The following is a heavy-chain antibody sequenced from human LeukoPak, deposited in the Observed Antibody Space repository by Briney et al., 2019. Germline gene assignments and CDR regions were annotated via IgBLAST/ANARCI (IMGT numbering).Heavy chain of an antibody. D-gene: IGHD2-2*01. J-gene: IGHJ4*02. Sequence: HTGGSLRISCAASGFTFFNYWMSWVRQAPGKGLEWVANIKQDGSETYYVDSVKGRFTISRDNARSSLFLQMTSLRAEDTAIYYCARGGCSSTRCFAGFFDYWGQGTLVTVSS. CDR3: ARGGCSSTRCFAGFFDY. CDR1: GFTFFNYW. V-gene: IGHV3-7*04. CDR2: IKQDGSET.